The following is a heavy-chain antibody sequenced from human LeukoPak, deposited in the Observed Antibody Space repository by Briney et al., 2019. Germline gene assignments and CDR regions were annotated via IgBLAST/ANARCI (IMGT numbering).Heavy chain of an antibody. J-gene: IGHJ5*02. CDR1: AFTLSINS. CDR3: ARGIPHSSRWYSGWFDP. D-gene: IGHD6-13*01. CDR2: IHTGGTT. Sequence: PAESLTHSCPASAFTLSINSIAWVRPAPGNVLPWASSIHTGGTTYYEASVKGRFTISRDNSKNTLYLLMKSLRAEDTAVYYCARGIPHSSRWYSGWFDPWGQGTLVTVSS. V-gene: IGHV3-53*01.